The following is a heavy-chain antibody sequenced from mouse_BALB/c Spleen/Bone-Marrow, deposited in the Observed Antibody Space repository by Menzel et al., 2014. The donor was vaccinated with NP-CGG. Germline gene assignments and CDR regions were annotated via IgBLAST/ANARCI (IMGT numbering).Heavy chain of an antibody. J-gene: IGHJ1*01. CDR1: GYTFTSYW. CDR2: IYPGNSDT. D-gene: IGHD1-2*01. CDR3: TKITAATGYFDV. V-gene: IGHV1-5*01. Sequence: VHVKQSGTVLARPGASVKMSCKASGYTFTSYWMHWVKQRPGQGLEWIGAIYPGNSDTSYNQKFKGKAKLTAVTSTSTAYMELSSLTNEDSAVYYWTKITAATGYFDVWGAGTSVTVSS.